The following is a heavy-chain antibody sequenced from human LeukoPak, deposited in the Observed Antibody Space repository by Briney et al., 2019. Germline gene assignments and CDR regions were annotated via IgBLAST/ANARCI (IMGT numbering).Heavy chain of an antibody. CDR2: INPSGST. CDR3: ARGRQEISMILVVMTGVSYYLDV. D-gene: IGHD3-22*01. J-gene: IGHJ6*03. V-gene: IGHV4-34*01. CDR1: GGSFSGYY. Sequence: SETLSLTCAVYGGSFSGYYWTWIRQSPGKGLEWIGEINPSGSTYYNPSLKSRLTISRDTFKNQFSLRLSSVTAAYTAVYYCARGRQEISMILVVMTGVSYYLDVWGKGTTVTVS.